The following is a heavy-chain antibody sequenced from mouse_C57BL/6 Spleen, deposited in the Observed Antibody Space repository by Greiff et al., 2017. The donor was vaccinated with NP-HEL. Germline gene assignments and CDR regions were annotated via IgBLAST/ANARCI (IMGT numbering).Heavy chain of an antibody. Sequence: QVQLQQPGAELVKPGASVKLSCKASGYPFTSSWMHWVKQRPGQGLEWIGMIHPNSGSTNYNEQFKSKATLTVDKSSRTAYMQLSSVTSEDSAVYYCARRGSSGYFYYFDYWGQGTTLTVSS. CDR2: IHPNSGST. CDR1: GYPFTSSW. J-gene: IGHJ2*01. V-gene: IGHV1-64*01. CDR3: ARRGSSGYFYYFDY. D-gene: IGHD3-2*02.